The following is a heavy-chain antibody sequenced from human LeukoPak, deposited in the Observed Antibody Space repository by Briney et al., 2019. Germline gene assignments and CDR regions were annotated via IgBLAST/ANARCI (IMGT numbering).Heavy chain of an antibody. CDR2: IYYSGST. V-gene: IGHV4-39*01. J-gene: IGHJ4*02. Sequence: SETLSLTCTVSGGSISSSSYYWGWIRQPPGKGLEWIGSIYYSGSTYHNPSLKSRVTISVDTSKNQFSLKLSSVTAADTAVYYCARGIRYLGSDYWGQGTLVTVSS. CDR3: ARGIRYLGSDY. D-gene: IGHD2-8*01. CDR1: GGSISSSSYY.